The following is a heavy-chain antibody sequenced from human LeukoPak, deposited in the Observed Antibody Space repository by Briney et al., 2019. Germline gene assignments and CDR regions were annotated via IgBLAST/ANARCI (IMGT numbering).Heavy chain of an antibody. D-gene: IGHD1-26*01. J-gene: IGHJ4*02. Sequence: GGSLRLSCAASGFTFSSHAMSWVRQAPGKGLEWVSAISGSGGSTYYADSVKGRFTISRDNSKNTLYLQMNSLRPEDTAVYYCAKDSVRKSMVGPTTRGVNDYWGQGTLVTVSS. CDR1: GFTFSSHA. CDR2: ISGSGGST. CDR3: AKDSVRKSMVGPTTRGVNDY. V-gene: IGHV3-23*01.